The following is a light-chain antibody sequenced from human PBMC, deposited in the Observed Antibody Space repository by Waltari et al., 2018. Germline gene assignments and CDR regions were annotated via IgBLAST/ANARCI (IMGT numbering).Light chain of an antibody. V-gene: IGLV1-40*01. CDR3: QSFDSNLSASV. Sequence: QSVLTQPPSMSGAPGQKVTIPCTGGSSNFGAGYAVPWYQQFPGAAPKLLIFGNTNRASGVPGRFSGSKSGTSASLAIAGLQSEDEAVYYCQSFDSNLSASVFGGGTKLTVL. CDR1: SSNFGAGYA. J-gene: IGLJ3*02. CDR2: GNT.